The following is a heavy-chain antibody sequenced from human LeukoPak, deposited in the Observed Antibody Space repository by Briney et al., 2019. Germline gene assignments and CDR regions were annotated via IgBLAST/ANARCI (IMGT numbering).Heavy chain of an antibody. Sequence: GGSLRLSCAASGFTFSSYEMNWVRQAPGKGLEWVSYISSSGSTIYYADFVKGRFTISRDNAKNSLYLQMNSLRAEDTAVYYCTELGITMIGGVWGKGTTVTISS. D-gene: IGHD3-10*02. CDR2: ISSSGSTI. J-gene: IGHJ6*04. CDR3: TELGITMIGGV. V-gene: IGHV3-48*03. CDR1: GFTFSSYE.